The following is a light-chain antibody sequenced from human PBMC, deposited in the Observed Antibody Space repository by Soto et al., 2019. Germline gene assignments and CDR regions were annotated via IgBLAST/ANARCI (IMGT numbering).Light chain of an antibody. CDR3: QQGHSMPFN. J-gene: IGKJ3*01. Sequence: DIQMTQSPSSLSASVGDRVTITCRASQSITNSLNWYQHKPGKAPTLVVYAASSLQSGVPSRFSGSGSGTDFTLTISSLQPEDFATYFCQQGHSMPFNFGPGNKVDIK. CDR2: AAS. CDR1: QSITNS. V-gene: IGKV1-39*01.